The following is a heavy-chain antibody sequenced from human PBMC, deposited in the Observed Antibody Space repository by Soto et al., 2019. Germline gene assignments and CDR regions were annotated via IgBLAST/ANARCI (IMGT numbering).Heavy chain of an antibody. D-gene: IGHD6-6*01. J-gene: IGHJ5*02. CDR2: IKQDGSEK. Sequence: LSFSSYWMSWVRQAPGKGLEWVANIKQDGSEKYYVDSVKGRFTISRDNAKNSLYLQMNSLRAEDTAVYYCARSIAARLNWFDPWGQGTLVTVSS. V-gene: IGHV3-7*01. CDR1: LSFSSYW. CDR3: ARSIAARLNWFDP.